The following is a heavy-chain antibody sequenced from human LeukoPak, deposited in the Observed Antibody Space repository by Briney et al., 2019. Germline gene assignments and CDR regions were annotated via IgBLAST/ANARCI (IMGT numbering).Heavy chain of an antibody. Sequence: SETLSLTCTVSGGSISSSSYYWGWIRQPPGKGLVWIGSIYYSGSTYYNPSLKSRVTISVDTSKNQFSLKLSSVTAADTAVYYCARVLIVVVPAATSYYFDYWGQGTLLTVSS. CDR1: GGSISSSSYY. CDR3: ARVLIVVVPAATSYYFDY. V-gene: IGHV4-39*07. D-gene: IGHD2-2*01. J-gene: IGHJ4*02. CDR2: IYYSGST.